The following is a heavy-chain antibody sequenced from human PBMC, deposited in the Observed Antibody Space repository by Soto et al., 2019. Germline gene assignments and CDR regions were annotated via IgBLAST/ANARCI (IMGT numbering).Heavy chain of an antibody. D-gene: IGHD4-17*01. Sequence: QVQLVESGGGLGKPGGSLRLSCATSGFTFSDYYMSWIRQAPGKGLEWVSYIGTRGNTKYYADSVRGRFTISRDNAKNSSYLQMNSLRADNTAVYYCARDGTEYYGEYYDYWGQGIPVTVSS. CDR2: IGTRGNTK. V-gene: IGHV3-11*01. CDR3: ARDGTEYYGEYYDY. CDR1: GFTFSDYY. J-gene: IGHJ4*02.